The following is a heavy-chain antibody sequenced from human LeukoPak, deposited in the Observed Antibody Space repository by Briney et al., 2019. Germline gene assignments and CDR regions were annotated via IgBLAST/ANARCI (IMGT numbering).Heavy chain of an antibody. CDR1: GFTFNTYT. V-gene: IGHV3-48*04. Sequence: GGSLRLSCAASGFTFNTYTMNWVRQAPGKGLEWISYISSGSITIYYADSVKGRFTISRDNAKNALHLQMNSLRAEDTAVYYCARTCCSGTCYLGDAFDMWGQGTMVTVSS. J-gene: IGHJ3*02. CDR2: ISSGSITI. D-gene: IGHD2-15*01. CDR3: ARTCCSGTCYLGDAFDM.